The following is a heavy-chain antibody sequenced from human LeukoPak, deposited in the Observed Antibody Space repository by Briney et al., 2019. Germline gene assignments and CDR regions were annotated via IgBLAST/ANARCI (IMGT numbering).Heavy chain of an antibody. D-gene: IGHD2-15*01. CDR2: INHSGST. CDR3: ARFPTKNCSGGSCYPNLGYYYYGMDV. CDR1: GGSFSGYY. Sequence: SETQSLTCAVYGGSFSGYYWSWIRQPPGKGLEWIGEINHSGSTNYNPSLKSRVTISVDTSKNQFSLKLSSVTAADTAVYYCARFPTKNCSGGSCYPNLGYYYYGMDVWGKGTTVTVSS. V-gene: IGHV4-34*01. J-gene: IGHJ6*04.